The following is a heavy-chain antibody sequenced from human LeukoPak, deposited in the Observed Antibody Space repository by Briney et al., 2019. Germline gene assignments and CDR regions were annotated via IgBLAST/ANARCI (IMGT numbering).Heavy chain of an antibody. J-gene: IGHJ4*02. CDR3: AKVMDSSGYYHNEGIFDY. Sequence: GGSLRLSCAASGFTFSSYWMHWVRQAPGKGLVWVSRINTDGSSTSYADSVKGRFTISRDNAKNTLYLQMNSLRAEDTALYYCAKVMDSSGYYHNEGIFDYWGQGTLVTVSS. CDR1: GFTFSSYW. D-gene: IGHD3-22*01. CDR2: INTDGSST. V-gene: IGHV3-74*01.